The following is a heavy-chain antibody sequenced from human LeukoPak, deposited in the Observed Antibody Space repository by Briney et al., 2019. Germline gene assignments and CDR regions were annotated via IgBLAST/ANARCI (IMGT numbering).Heavy chain of an antibody. D-gene: IGHD6-13*01. J-gene: IGHJ4*02. Sequence: PSQTLSLTCTVSGDSITSGRYYWSWIRQPAGKELEWIGYIYYSGSTNYNPSLKSRVTISVDTSKNQFSLKLSSVTAADTAVYYCARDSIAARAFDYWGQGILVTVSS. CDR1: GDSITSGRYY. CDR2: IYYSGST. V-gene: IGHV4-61*10. CDR3: ARDSIAARAFDY.